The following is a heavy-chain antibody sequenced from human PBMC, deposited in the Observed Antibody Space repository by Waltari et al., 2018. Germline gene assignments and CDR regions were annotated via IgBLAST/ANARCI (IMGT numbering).Heavy chain of an antibody. CDR3: AREGDSSGYYLGY. V-gene: IGHV3-7*01. J-gene: IGHJ4*02. D-gene: IGHD3-22*01. CDR2: IKQDGSEK. CDR1: GFTFSSYW. Sequence: EVQLVESGGGLVQPGGSLRLSCAASGFTFSSYWMSWVRQAPGKGLEWVANIKQDGSEKYYVDSVKGRFTISRDNAKNSLYLQMNSLRAEDTAVYYCAREGDSSGYYLGYWGQGTLVTVSS.